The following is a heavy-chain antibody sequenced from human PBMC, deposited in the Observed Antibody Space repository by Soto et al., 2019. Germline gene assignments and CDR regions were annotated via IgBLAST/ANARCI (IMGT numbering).Heavy chain of an antibody. V-gene: IGHV1-18*01. CDR2: ISAYNGNI. CDR1: GYTFTNYG. CDR3: ASSYCGCSWYSNLPLDYYYYGMDV. Sequence: QVQLVQSGAEVKKPGASVKVSCKASGYTFTNYGISWVRQAPGQGLEWMGWISAYNGNINYAQKLQGRVTMTTDTYTSKAYMELRRLRCDDTSMYYCASSYCGCSWYSNLPLDYYYYGMDVWGQGTTVTVSS. J-gene: IGHJ6*02. D-gene: IGHD2-21*02.